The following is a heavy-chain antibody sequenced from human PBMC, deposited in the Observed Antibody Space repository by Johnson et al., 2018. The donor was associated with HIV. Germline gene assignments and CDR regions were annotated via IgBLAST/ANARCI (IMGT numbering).Heavy chain of an antibody. J-gene: IGHJ3*02. CDR2: IYHGCSA. Sequence: VQLVESGGGLVQPGGSLRLSCSASGFTFSSYAMSWVRQAPGKGLEWVSVIYHGCSASYADSLTGRFTISRDDSKNTLYLQMNSLRAEDTAVYYCARGGGTYLEPFDIWGQGKMVTVSS. D-gene: IGHD1-26*01. CDR3: ARGGGTYLEPFDI. V-gene: IGHV3-66*01. CDR1: GFTFSSYA.